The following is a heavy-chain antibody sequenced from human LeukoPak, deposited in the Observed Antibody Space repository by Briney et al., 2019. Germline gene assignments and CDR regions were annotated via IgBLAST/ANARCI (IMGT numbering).Heavy chain of an antibody. V-gene: IGHV3-33*08. D-gene: IGHD3-10*01. CDR2: IWYDGSNK. CDR1: GFTFSSYG. J-gene: IGHJ4*02. Sequence: PGGSLRLSCAASGFTFSSYGMHWVRQAPGKGLEWVAVIWYDGSNKYYADSVKGQFTISRDNSKNTLYLEMNSLRAEDTAVYYCASAVGYGSGSYYNGGKTDFDYWGQGTLVTVSS. CDR3: ASAVGYGSGSYYNGGKTDFDY.